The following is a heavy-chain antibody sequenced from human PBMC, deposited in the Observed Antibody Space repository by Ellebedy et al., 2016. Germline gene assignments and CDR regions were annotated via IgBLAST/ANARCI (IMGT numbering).Heavy chain of an antibody. V-gene: IGHV3-30-3*01. Sequence: GGSLRLSXAASGFTFSSYAMHWVRQAPGKGLEWVAVISYDGSNKYYADSVKGRFTISRDNSKNTLYLQMNSLRAEDTAVYYCAFSGRLWLDYWGQGTLVTVSS. J-gene: IGHJ4*02. CDR1: GFTFSSYA. CDR2: ISYDGSNK. CDR3: AFSGRLWLDY. D-gene: IGHD3-10*01.